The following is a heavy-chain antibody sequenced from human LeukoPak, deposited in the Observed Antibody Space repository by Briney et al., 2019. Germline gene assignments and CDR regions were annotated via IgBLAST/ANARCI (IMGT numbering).Heavy chain of an antibody. J-gene: IGHJ4*02. V-gene: IGHV1-69*06. CDR1: GGTFSSYA. D-gene: IGHD1-26*01. CDR2: IIPIFGTA. CDR3: AGGPRGGATRYYFDY. Sequence: SVKVSCKASGGTFSSYAISWVRQAPGQGLEWMGRIIPIFGTANYAQKFQGRVTITADKSTSTAYMELSSLRSEDTAVYYCAGGPRGGATRYYFDYWGQGTLVTVSS.